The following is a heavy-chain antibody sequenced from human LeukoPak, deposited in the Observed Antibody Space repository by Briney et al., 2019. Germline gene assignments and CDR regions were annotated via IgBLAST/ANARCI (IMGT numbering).Heavy chain of an antibody. J-gene: IGHJ5*02. CDR1: GYTFTSYY. V-gene: IGHV1-46*01. D-gene: IGHD3-3*01. CDR3: ATDSFFGSGYSRNWFDP. CDR2: INPSGGST. Sequence: ASVKVSCKASGYTFTSYYMHWVRQAPGQGLEWMGIINPSGGSTSYAQKFQGRVSMTRDTSTSTVYMELSSLRSEDTAVYYCATDSFFGSGYSRNWFDPWGQGTLVTVSS.